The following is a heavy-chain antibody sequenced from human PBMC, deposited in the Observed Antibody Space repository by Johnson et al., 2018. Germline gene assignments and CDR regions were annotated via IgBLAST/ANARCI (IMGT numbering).Heavy chain of an antibody. V-gene: IGHV3-7*01. J-gene: IGHJ6*02. CDR1: GFTFTTYW. D-gene: IGHD5-18*01. CDR3: AGISLHRINTANHWFMDV. CDR2: IKTDGSEI. Sequence: VQLVQSGGGLVQPGGSLRLSCAASGFTFTTYWMTWVRQAPGKGLEWVANIKTDGSEIYYVDSVKGRFTIPRDNAKTSLFLQMNSLRAEYTAVYYCAGISLHRINTANHWFMDVGGLGTTVTVSS.